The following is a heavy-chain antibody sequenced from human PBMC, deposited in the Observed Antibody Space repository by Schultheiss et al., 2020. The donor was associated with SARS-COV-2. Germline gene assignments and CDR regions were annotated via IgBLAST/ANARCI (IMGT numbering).Heavy chain of an antibody. D-gene: IGHD4-11*01. CDR1: GYTFTSYA. V-gene: IGHV1-3*01. CDR3: ARSKNSNLPEG. J-gene: IGHJ4*02. Sequence: GGSLRLSCAASGYTFTSYAMHWVRQAPGQRLEWMGWINAGNGNTKYSQKFQGRVTITRDTSASTAYMELSSLRSEDTAVYYCARSKNSNLPEGWGQGTLVTVSS. CDR2: INAGNGNT.